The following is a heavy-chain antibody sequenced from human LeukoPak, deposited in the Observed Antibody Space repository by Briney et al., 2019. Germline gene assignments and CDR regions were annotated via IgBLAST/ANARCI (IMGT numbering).Heavy chain of an antibody. V-gene: IGHV3-30*02. CDR2: IRFDGTNK. CDR1: GFSFRNYG. CDR3: AKDKGFCTTTTCYVLSNDAFDI. J-gene: IGHJ3*02. D-gene: IGHD2-2*01. Sequence: PGGSLRLSCAASGFSFRNYGMHWVRQAPGKGLEWVAFIRFDGTNKYFTDSVKGRFTISRDNSKNTLYLQMSSLRAEDTAVYYCAKDKGFCTTTTCYVLSNDAFDIWGQGTMATVSS.